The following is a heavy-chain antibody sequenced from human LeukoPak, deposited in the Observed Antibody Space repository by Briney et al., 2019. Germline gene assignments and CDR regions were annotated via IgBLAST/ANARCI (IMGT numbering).Heavy chain of an antibody. CDR3: ARGYSSSWYRGGGDAFDI. CDR2: IIPIFGAA. J-gene: IGHJ3*02. V-gene: IGHV1-69*06. D-gene: IGHD6-13*01. CDR1: GGTFSNYA. Sequence: SVKVSCKASGGTFSNYAISWVRQAPGQGLEWMGGIIPIFGAANYAQKFQGRVTITADKSTSTAYMELRSLRSDDTAVYYCARGYSSSWYRGGGDAFDIWGQGTMVTVSS.